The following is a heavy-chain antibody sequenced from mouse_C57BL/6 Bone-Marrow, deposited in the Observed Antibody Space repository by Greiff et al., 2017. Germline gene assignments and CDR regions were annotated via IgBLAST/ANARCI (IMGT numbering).Heavy chain of an antibody. Sequence: EVMLVESEGGLVQPGSSMKLSCTASGFTFSDYYMAWVRQVPEKGLEWVANINYDGSSTYYLDSLKSRFIISRDNAKNILYLQMSSLKSEDTATDYCTRDGYYGSDYWGQGTTLTVSS. V-gene: IGHV5-16*01. CDR2: INYDGSST. J-gene: IGHJ2*01. CDR3: TRDGYYGSDY. D-gene: IGHD1-1*01. CDR1: GFTFSDYY.